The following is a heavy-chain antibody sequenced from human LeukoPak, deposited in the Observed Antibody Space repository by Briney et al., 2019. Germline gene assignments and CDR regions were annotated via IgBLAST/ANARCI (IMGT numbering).Heavy chain of an antibody. CDR1: GGTFSSYT. D-gene: IGHD1-26*01. J-gene: IGHJ4*02. CDR3: ARESLSAVGATGLFDY. V-gene: IGHV1-69*04. CDR2: IIPILGIA. Sequence: SVKVSCKASGGTFSSYTISWVRQAPGQGLEWMGRIIPILGIANYAQKFQGRVTITADKSTSTAYMELSSLRSEDTAVYYCARESLSAVGATGLFDYWGQGTLVTVSS.